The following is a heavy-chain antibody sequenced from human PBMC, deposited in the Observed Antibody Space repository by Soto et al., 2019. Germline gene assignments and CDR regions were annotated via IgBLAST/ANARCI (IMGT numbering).Heavy chain of an antibody. Sequence: GGSLRLSCAASGFTFSNAWMSWVRQAPGKGLEWVGRIKSKTDGGTTDYAAPVKGRFTISRDDSKNTLYLQMNSLKTEDTAVYYCTTDRDYNYYYGMDVWGQGTTVTVSS. CDR3: TTDRDYNYYYGMDV. J-gene: IGHJ6*02. CDR2: IKSKTDGGTT. CDR1: GFTFSNAW. V-gene: IGHV3-15*01.